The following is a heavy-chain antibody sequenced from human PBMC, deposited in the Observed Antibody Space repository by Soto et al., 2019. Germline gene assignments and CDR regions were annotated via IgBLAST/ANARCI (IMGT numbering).Heavy chain of an antibody. CDR2: ISGSGSST. V-gene: IGHV3-23*01. Sequence: GGSLRLSCAASGFTFSSYAMSWVRQAPGKGLEWVSVISGSGSSTYYVDSVKGRFTISRDNSKNTLYLQMNSLKTEDTAVYYCTTLTMILVHLDYWGPGTLVTVSS. J-gene: IGHJ4*02. D-gene: IGHD3-22*01. CDR3: TTLTMILVHLDY. CDR1: GFTFSSYA.